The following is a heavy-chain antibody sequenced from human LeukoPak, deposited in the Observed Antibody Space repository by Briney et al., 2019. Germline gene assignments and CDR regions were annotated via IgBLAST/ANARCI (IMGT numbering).Heavy chain of an antibody. Sequence: SETLSLTCTVSGGSISSSSYYWGWIRQPPGKGLEWIGSIYYSGSTYYNPSLKSRVTMSVDTSKNQFSLKLSSVTAADTAVYYCARTPNIYYYDSSGYYWYFDLWGRGTLVTVSS. CDR2: IYYSGST. CDR3: ARTPNIYYYDSSGYYWYFDL. J-gene: IGHJ2*01. D-gene: IGHD3-22*01. V-gene: IGHV4-39*07. CDR1: GGSISSSSYY.